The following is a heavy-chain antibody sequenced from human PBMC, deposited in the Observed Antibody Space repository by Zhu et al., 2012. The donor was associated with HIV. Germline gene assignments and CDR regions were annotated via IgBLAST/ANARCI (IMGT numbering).Heavy chain of an antibody. J-gene: IGHJ4*02. D-gene: IGHD3-10*01. V-gene: IGHV4-34*01. Sequence: QVQLQQWGAGLLKPSETLSLTCAVYGGSFSGYYWSWIRQPPGKGLEWIGEINHSGSTNYSPSLKSRLTMSVDTSKNQFSLKLSSVTAADTAVYYCARVLLWFGESSEASYYFDYWAREPWSPSPQ. CDR3: ARVLLWFGESSEASYYFDY. CDR2: INHSGST. CDR1: GGSFSGYY.